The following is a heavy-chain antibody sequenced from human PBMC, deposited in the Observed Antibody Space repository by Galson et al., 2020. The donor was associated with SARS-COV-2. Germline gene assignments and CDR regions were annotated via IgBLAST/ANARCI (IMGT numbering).Heavy chain of an antibody. CDR2: IYYSGST. Sequence: SETLSLTCTVSGGSISSYYWSWIRQPPGKGLEWIGYIYYSGSTNYNPSLKSRVTISVDTSKNQFSLKLSSVTAADTAVYYCARAGYSYGYGNDYYYYNMDVWGKGTTVTVSS. V-gene: IGHV4-59*01. CDR3: ARAGYSYGYGNDYYYYNMDV. CDR1: GGSISSYY. D-gene: IGHD5-18*01. J-gene: IGHJ6*03.